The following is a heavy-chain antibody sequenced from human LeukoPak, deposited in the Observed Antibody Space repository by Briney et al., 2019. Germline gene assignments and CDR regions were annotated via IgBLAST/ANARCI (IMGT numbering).Heavy chain of an antibody. CDR3: ARDDSPPAAGYYYYGMDV. CDR2: IKQDGSEK. D-gene: IGHD6-13*01. V-gene: IGHV3-7*01. CDR1: GFTFSNYA. Sequence: GGSLRLSCAASGFTFSNYAMSWVRQTPGKGLEWVANIKQDGSEKYYVDSVKGRFTISRDNAKNSLYLQMNSLGADDTAVYYCARDDSPPAAGYYYYGMDVWGQGTTVTVSS. J-gene: IGHJ6*02.